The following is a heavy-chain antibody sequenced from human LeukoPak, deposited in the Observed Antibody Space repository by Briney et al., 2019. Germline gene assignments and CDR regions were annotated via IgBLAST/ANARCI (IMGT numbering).Heavy chain of an antibody. CDR1: GGTFSSYG. Sequence: SARLSCKASGGTFSSYGISWLRQAPGQGLEWMGGIIPIYDVKNNAQHFQGRLTITADESTSTAYMELRSLRSEDTAVYYCARDFSSGYVTFDLWGQGTVDPVSS. V-gene: IGHV1-69*13. J-gene: IGHJ3*01. D-gene: IGHD3-22*01. CDR2: IIPIYDVK. CDR3: ARDFSSGYVTFDL.